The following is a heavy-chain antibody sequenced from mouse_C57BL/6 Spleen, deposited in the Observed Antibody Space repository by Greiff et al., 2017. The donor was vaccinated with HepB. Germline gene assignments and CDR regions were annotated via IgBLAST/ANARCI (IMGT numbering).Heavy chain of an antibody. CDR3: TYWGFGPWCAY. CDR1: GFNIKDDY. V-gene: IGHV14-4*01. CDR2: IDPENGDT. Sequence: EVQLQQSGAELVRPGASVKLSCTASGFNIKDDYMHWVKQRPEQGLEWIGWIDPENGDTEYASKFQGKATITADTSSNTAYLQLSSLTSEDTTVYYGTYWGFGPWCAYWGQGTLVTVSA. J-gene: IGHJ3*01.